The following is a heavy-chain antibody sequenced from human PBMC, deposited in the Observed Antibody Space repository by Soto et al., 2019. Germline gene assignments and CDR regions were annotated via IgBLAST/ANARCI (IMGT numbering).Heavy chain of an antibody. V-gene: IGHV3-64*02. D-gene: IGHD6-19*01. CDR2: ISSNGGST. J-gene: IGHJ4*02. CDR3: ARAIYSSGWYYFDY. Sequence: GGSLRRSCAASAFTFSSYAMHGVRQAPGKGLEYVSGISSNGGSTYYVDSVKGRFTISRDNSKNTLYLQMGSLRAEDMAVYYCARAIYSSGWYYFDYWGQGTLVTVSS. CDR1: AFTFSSYA.